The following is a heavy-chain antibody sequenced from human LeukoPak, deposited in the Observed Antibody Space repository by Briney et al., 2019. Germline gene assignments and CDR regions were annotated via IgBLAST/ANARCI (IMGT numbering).Heavy chain of an antibody. V-gene: IGHV4-39*01. J-gene: IGHJ4*02. CDR2: IYYSGST. D-gene: IGHD6-25*01. Sequence: PSETLSLTCTVSGGSISSSSYYWGWILQPPGKGLEWIGSIYYSGSTYYNPSLKSRVTISVDTSKNQFSLKLSSVTAADTAVYHCARRGSGGSEFDYWGQGTLVTVSS. CDR1: GGSISSSSYY. CDR3: ARRGSGGSEFDY.